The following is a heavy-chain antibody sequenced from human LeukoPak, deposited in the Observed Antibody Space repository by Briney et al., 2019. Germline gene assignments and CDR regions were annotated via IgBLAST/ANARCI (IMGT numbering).Heavy chain of an antibody. CDR3: AHSPTPELGIQYYMDV. CDR2: IFWDGDK. J-gene: IGHJ6*03. Sequence: SGPTLVKPTQTLTLTCTFSGFSLTTNEVAVGWIRQPPGKALEWLALIFWDGDKRYSPSLKGRLTITKDTSKNQVVLIMTNVDPVDTGTYYCAHSPTPELGIQYYMDVWGNGTTVTVSS. V-gene: IGHV2-5*02. D-gene: IGHD1-14*01. CDR1: GFSLTTNEVA.